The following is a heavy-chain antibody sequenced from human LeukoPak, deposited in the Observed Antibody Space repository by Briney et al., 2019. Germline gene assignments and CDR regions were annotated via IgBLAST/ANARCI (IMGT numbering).Heavy chain of an antibody. Sequence: GGSLRLSCVASGFTFSDYYMSWIRQAPGKGLEWVSAISGSGGSTYYADSVKGRFTISRDNSKNTLYLQMNSLRAEDTAVYYCANGYSYGYYFDYWGQGTLVTVSS. CDR1: GFTFSDYY. V-gene: IGHV3-23*01. CDR2: ISGSGGST. D-gene: IGHD5-18*01. J-gene: IGHJ4*02. CDR3: ANGYSYGYYFDY.